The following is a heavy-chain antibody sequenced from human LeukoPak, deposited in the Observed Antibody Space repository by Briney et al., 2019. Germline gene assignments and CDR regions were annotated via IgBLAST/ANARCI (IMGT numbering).Heavy chain of an antibody. J-gene: IGHJ4*02. CDR1: GGSVSSYY. CDR3: ARRPSRLFFDW. CDR2: ISNSGST. Sequence: SETLSLTCTVSGGSVSSYYWSWIRQPPWKGLEWIGYISNSGSTNYNPSLKSRVTISIDTSRNQFSLKMSSVTAADTAVYYCARRPSRLFFDWWGQGTLVTVSS. V-gene: IGHV4-59*08.